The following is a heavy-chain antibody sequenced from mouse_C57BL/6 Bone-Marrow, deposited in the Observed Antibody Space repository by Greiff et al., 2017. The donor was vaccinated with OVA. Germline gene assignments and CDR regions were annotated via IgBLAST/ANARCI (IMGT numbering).Heavy chain of an antibody. CDR1: GYTFTSYT. J-gene: IGHJ4*01. CDR3: ASGGYAMDY. CDR2: INPSSGYT. Sequence: VQLQQSGAELARPGASLKMSCKASGYTFTSYTMHWVKQRPGQGLEWIGYINPSSGYTKYNQKFKDKATLTADKSSSTAYMQLSSLTSEDSAVYYCASGGYAMDYWGQGTSVTVSS. V-gene: IGHV1-4*01.